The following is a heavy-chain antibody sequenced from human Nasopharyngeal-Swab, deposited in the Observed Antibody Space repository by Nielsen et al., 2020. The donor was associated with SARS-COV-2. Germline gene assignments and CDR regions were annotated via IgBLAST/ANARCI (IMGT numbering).Heavy chain of an antibody. V-gene: IGHV1-18*01. J-gene: IGHJ6*02. D-gene: IGHD1-7*01. Sequence: ASVKVSCKASGYTFTSYGISWVRQAPGQGLEWMGWISAYNGNTNYAQKLQGRVTMTTDTSTSTAYMELRSLRSDDTAVYYCARDHSRITGTTYYYGMDVWGQGTTVTVSS. CDR1: GYTFTSYG. CDR3: ARDHSRITGTTYYYGMDV. CDR2: ISAYNGNT.